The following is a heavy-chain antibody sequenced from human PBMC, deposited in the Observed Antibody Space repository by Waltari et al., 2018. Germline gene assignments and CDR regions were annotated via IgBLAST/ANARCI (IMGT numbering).Heavy chain of an antibody. V-gene: IGHV1-3*01. CDR3: ARVWGTYYGMDV. CDR1: GYTFTSYA. J-gene: IGHJ6*02. D-gene: IGHD3-16*01. Sequence: QVQLVQSGAEVKKPGASVKVSCKASGYTFTSYAMHWVRQAPGQRLEWMGWINAGMGNTKYSQKFQGRVTITRDTSASTAYMELSSLRSEDTAVYYCARVWGTYYGMDVWGQGTTVTVSS. CDR2: INAGMGNT.